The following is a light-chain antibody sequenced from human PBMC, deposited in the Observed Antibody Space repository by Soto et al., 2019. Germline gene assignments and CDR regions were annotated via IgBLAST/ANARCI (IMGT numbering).Light chain of an antibody. V-gene: IGLV2-8*01. CDR2: EVI. J-gene: IGLJ3*02. CDR1: FNDVGGYNS. CDR3: SSYAGSSTWV. Sequence: QSALTQPPSASGSPGQSVTISCTGTFNDVGGYNSVSWYQHHPGEAPKLLIYEVIKRPSGIPDRFSGSKSDNTASLTVSGLHGEDEADYYCSSYAGSSTWVFGGGTKLTVL.